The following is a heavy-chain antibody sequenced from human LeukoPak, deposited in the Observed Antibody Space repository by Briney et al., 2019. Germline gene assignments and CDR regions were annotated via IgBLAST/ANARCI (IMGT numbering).Heavy chain of an antibody. D-gene: IGHD1-26*01. J-gene: IGHJ4*02. CDR2: IYYSGST. CDR3: ARHVGSENYPRYFDY. CDR1: GGSISSSSYY. Sequence: SETLSLTCTVSGGSISSSSYYWGWLRQPPGKGLEWIGSIYYSGSTYYNPSLKSRLTISVDTSKNQFSLKLTSVTAADTAVYYCARHVGSENYPRYFDYWGQGTLVTGSS. V-gene: IGHV4-39*01.